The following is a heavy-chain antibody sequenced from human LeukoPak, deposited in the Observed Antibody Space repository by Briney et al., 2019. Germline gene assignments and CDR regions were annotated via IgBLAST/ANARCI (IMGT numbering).Heavy chain of an antibody. CDR1: NGSIDSSTDY. J-gene: IGHJ4*02. V-gene: IGHV4-39*07. Sequence: SETLSLTCSVSNGSIDSSTDYWAWIRQPPGKGLEWIASIYYSGSTYYSPSLKSRAIISVDPSKNLFSLRLSSVTAADTAVYYCARPDAARNWGWWRFDYWGQGTLVTVSS. D-gene: IGHD7-27*01. CDR2: IYYSGST. CDR3: ARPDAARNWGWWRFDY.